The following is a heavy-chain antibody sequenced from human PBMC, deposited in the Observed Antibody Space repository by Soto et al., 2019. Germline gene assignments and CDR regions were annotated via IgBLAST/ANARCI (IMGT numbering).Heavy chain of an antibody. D-gene: IGHD3-9*01. J-gene: IGHJ4*02. CDR3: AREAGRSYYDILTGHEFDY. CDR1: GGTFSSYT. Sequence: SVKVSCKASGGTFSSYTISWVRQAPGQGLEWMGRIIPILGIANYAQKFQGRVTITADKSTSTAYMELSSLRSEDTAVYYCAREAGRSYYDILTGHEFDYWGQGTLVTVSS. CDR2: IIPILGIA. V-gene: IGHV1-69*04.